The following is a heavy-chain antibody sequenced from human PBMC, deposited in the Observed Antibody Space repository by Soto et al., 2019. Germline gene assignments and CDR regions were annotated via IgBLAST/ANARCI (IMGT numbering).Heavy chain of an antibody. J-gene: IGHJ4*02. CDR3: ASYYDYGDYYFNY. D-gene: IGHD4-17*01. CDR2: IYYSGST. V-gene: IGHV4-39*01. Sequence: QLQLQESGPGLVKPSETLSLTCAVSGGSISSSSYYWGWIRQPPGKGLEWIGSIYYSGSTYYNPFYKNRVNLSYDTSNKPVSLKLSYATAEDTAVYYCASYYDYGDYYFNYWGQGTLVTVSS. CDR1: GGSISSSSYY.